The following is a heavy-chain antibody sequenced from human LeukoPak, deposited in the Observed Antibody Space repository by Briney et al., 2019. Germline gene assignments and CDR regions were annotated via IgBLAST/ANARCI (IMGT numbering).Heavy chain of an antibody. D-gene: IGHD4-17*01. CDR2: MYNDGDT. CDR1: GFSVSNNY. CDR3: AREGSDYGDYDAFDI. Sequence: AGGSLRLSCAASGFSVSNNYMSWVRQAPGKGLEWVSIMYNDGDTYQRDSVKGRFTMSRDSSKNTLYLHMDSLRVEDTAMYFCAREGSDYGDYDAFDIWGRGTMVIVSS. V-gene: IGHV3-53*01. J-gene: IGHJ3*02.